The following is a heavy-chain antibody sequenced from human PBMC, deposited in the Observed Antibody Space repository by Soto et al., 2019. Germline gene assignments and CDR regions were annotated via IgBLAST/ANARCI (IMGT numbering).Heavy chain of an antibody. Sequence: SETLSLTCTVSGGSISSGGYYWSWFRQHPGKGLEWIGYIYYSGSTYYNPSLKSRVTISVDTSKNQFSLKLSSVTAADTAVYYCARSKLGGAFDIWGQGTMVSVSS. D-gene: IGHD3-16*01. CDR2: IYYSGST. CDR3: ARSKLGGAFDI. J-gene: IGHJ3*02. V-gene: IGHV4-31*03. CDR1: GGSISSGGYY.